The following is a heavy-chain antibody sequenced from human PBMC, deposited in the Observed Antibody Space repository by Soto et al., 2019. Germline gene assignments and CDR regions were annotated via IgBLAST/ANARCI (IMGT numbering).Heavy chain of an antibody. CDR2: IIPVFGRP. CDR1: GGTFSSFG. V-gene: IGHV1-69*13. CDR3: AREASGYDF. D-gene: IGHD5-12*01. Sequence: ASVKVSCKASGGTFSSFGISWVRQAPGQGLEWMGGIIPVFGRPNYAQRFRGRLTITADESTDTSYMELIDLTSEDTAVYYCAREASGYDFWGQGTQVTVSS. J-gene: IGHJ1*01.